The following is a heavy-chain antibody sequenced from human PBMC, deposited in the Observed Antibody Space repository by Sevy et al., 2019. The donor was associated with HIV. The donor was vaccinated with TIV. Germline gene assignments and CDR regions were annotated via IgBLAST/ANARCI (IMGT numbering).Heavy chain of an antibody. CDR1: GFIISRYS. CDR3: AREPAIAAAVTFDN. J-gene: IGHJ4*02. CDR2: ISSSSKYI. V-gene: IGHV3-21*01. D-gene: IGHD6-13*01. Sequence: GGSLRLSCAASGFIISRYSINWVRQAPGKGLEWVSSISSSSKYIYYAGSVKGRLAISRDKAKNSLYLQLNSLRAEDTAVYYCAREPAIAAAVTFDNWGQGTLVTVSS.